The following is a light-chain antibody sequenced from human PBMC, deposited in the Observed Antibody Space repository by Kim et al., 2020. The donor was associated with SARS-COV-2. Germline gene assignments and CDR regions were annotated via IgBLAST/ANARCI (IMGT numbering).Light chain of an antibody. V-gene: IGKV1-17*01. Sequence: DILMTQSPSSLSASVGDRVTMTCWASQDIRDDLGWYQQKSGKAPKRLIYGASSLQSGVPSRFSGSGSGTEFTLTISSLQPEDFASYYCLQYNSYPFTFGGGTKVDIK. J-gene: IGKJ4*01. CDR1: QDIRDD. CDR2: GAS. CDR3: LQYNSYPFT.